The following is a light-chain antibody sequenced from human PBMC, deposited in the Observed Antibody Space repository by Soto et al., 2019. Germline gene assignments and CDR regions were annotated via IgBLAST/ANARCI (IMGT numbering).Light chain of an antibody. J-gene: IGKJ1*01. Sequence: DIQMTQSPSTLPASVGDRVTITCRASQSISNWLAWYQQKPGKAPKVLIYHASNLQSGVPSRFSGSGSGTEFTLTISILQTDDFATYYCQQYNSYSFRQGTKVEIK. CDR3: QQYNSYS. CDR2: HAS. CDR1: QSISNW. V-gene: IGKV1-5*01.